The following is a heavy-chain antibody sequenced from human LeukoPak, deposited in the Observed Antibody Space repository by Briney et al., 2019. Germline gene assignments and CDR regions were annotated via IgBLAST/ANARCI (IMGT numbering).Heavy chain of an antibody. CDR3: ARFATNNWYFDY. Sequence: SETLSLTCFISGGSISSYFWSWVRQPAGKGLEWIGRTYTSGTTNYNTSLMSRVTLSLDTSKNQFSLTLTSVTAADTAVYYCARFATNNWYFDYWGQGTLVTVSS. CDR2: TYTSGTT. CDR1: GGSISSYF. D-gene: IGHD1-1*01. V-gene: IGHV4-4*07. J-gene: IGHJ4*02.